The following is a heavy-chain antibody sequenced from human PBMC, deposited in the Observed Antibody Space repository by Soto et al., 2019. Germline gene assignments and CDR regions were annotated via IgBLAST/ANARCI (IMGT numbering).Heavy chain of an antibody. D-gene: IGHD3-10*01. CDR1: GGSFSGYY. Sequence: SETLSLTCAVYGGSFSGYYWSWIRQPPGKGLEWIGEINHSGTTNYNPSLKSRVTISVDTSKNQFSLKLSSVTAADTAVYYCARICHRGFRAWVQRTSNAFDIWGQGTMVTVSS. CDR2: INHSGTT. J-gene: IGHJ3*02. V-gene: IGHV4-34*01. CDR3: ARICHRGFRAWVQRTSNAFDI.